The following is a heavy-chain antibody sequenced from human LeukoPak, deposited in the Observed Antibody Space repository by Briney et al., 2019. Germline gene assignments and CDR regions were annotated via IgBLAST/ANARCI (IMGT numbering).Heavy chain of an antibody. V-gene: IGHV4-59*08. Sequence: SETLSLTCTVSGGSISSYYWSWIRQPPGKGLEWIGYIYYSGSTNYNPSLKSRVTISVDTSKNQFSLKLSSVTAADTAVYYCARGSSVRYYDFWSGYYSWFDPWGQGTLVTVSS. D-gene: IGHD3-3*01. CDR3: ARGSSVRYYDFWSGYYSWFDP. CDR2: IYYSGST. CDR1: GGSISSYY. J-gene: IGHJ5*02.